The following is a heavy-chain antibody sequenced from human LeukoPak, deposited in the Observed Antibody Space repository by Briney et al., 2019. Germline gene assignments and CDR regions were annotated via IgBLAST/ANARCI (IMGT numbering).Heavy chain of an antibody. Sequence: GGSLRLSCSASGFSFSDYWMHWIRQAPGKGLVWVSRIDSDGRNIAYADSVKGRFTISRDNAKNTLYLEMNSLTIEDTAVYYCARAISWNGAQGHMDVWGKGTTVTVS. CDR2: IDSDGRNI. D-gene: IGHD1-1*01. CDR1: GFSFSDYW. CDR3: ARAISWNGAQGHMDV. V-gene: IGHV3-74*03. J-gene: IGHJ6*03.